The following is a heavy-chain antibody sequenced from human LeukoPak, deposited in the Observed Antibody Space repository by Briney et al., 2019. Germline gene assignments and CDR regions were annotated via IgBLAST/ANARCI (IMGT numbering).Heavy chain of an antibody. J-gene: IGHJ5*02. CDR1: GGSIRGYY. CDR3: ARNRYYYGSGSYGVPNWFDP. CDR2: IYSSGST. Sequence: SETLSLTCNVSGGSIRGYYWSWIRQPPGKGLEWIGYIYSSGSTNYNPSLKSRVTISVDTSKNQFSLKLSSVTAADTAVYYCARNRYYYGSGSYGVPNWFDPWGQGTLVTVSS. V-gene: IGHV4-59*08. D-gene: IGHD3-10*01.